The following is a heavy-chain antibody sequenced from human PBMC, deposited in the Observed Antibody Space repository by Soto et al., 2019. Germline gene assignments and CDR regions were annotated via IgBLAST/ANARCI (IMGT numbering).Heavy chain of an antibody. D-gene: IGHD6-19*01. CDR2: INAGNGNT. CDR1: GYTFTSYA. CDR3: ASVIAVAGPFDY. V-gene: IGHV1-3*01. Sequence: ASVKVSCKASGYTFTSYAMHWVRQAPGQRLEWMGRINAGNGNTKYSQKFQGRVTITRDTSASTAYMELSSLRSEDTAVYYCASVIAVAGPFDYWGQGTLVTVSS. J-gene: IGHJ4*02.